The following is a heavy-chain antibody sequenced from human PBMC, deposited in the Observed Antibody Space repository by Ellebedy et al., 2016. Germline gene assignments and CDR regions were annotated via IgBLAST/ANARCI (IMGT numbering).Heavy chain of an antibody. J-gene: IGHJ4*02. V-gene: IGHV4-4*02. D-gene: IGHD4-17*01. Sequence: SETLSLTCTVSGGSISSNNWWSWVRQPPGKGLEWIREIYHSGSTKYNPSLKSRVTISIDKSKNQFSLNLTSVTAADTASYYCARYGDYEEGDYWGQGTLVTVSS. CDR3: ARYGDYEEGDY. CDR2: IYHSGST. CDR1: GGSISSNNW.